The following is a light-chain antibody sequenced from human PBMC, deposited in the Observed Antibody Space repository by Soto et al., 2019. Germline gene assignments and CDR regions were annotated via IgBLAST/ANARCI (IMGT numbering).Light chain of an antibody. CDR1: QSVSSN. CDR3: QQYNSYWT. J-gene: IGKJ1*01. Sequence: EIVMTQYPATLSVSPGERATLSCRASQSVSSNLAWYQQKPGQAPRLLIYGASTRATGIPARLSGSGTGTEFTLTISSMKSEDFATYYCQQYNSYWTFGHGTQVDIK. V-gene: IGKV3-15*01. CDR2: GAS.